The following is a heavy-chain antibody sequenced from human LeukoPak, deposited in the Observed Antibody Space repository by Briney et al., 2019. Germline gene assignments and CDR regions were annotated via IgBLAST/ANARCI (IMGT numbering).Heavy chain of an antibody. D-gene: IGHD3-9*01. V-gene: IGHV4-39*01. CDR2: IYYTGST. J-gene: IGHJ4*02. CDR1: GGSVSSSRYY. Sequence: TSETLSLTCPVSGGSVSSSRYYWGWIRQPPGKGLEWIGSIYYTGSTYYKPSLKSRVTISVDASKNQISLKLSSVTAADTAVYICARHKSFDYLSPIDSWGQGTLVTVSS. CDR3: ARHKSFDYLSPIDS.